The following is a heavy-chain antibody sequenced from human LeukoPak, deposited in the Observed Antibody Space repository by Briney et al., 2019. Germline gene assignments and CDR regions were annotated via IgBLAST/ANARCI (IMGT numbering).Heavy chain of an antibody. V-gene: IGHV3-48*03. Sequence: PGGSLRLSCVASGFTCSSYEMNWVRQAPGKGLEWVSYIYRGGETRDYADAVKGRFTMSRDNTKNSLYLYMNSLRADESSLYYCAKEGCRRGYFDWRRGTQVEVSS. CDR1: GFTCSSYE. J-gene: IGHJ4*02. D-gene: IGHD3-22*01. CDR2: IYRGGETR. CDR3: AKEGCRRGYFD.